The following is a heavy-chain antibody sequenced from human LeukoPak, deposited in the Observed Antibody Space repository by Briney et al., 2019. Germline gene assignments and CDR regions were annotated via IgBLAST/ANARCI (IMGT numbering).Heavy chain of an antibody. D-gene: IGHD3-16*01. CDR3: ARDQGGLGY. V-gene: IGHV3-48*01. J-gene: IGHJ4*02. Sequence: GGSLRLSCAASGFTLSSYSMNWVRQAPGKGLEWVSYTGSSSTTIYYADSVKGRFTISRDNAKNSLYLQMNSLRAEDTAVYYCARDQGGLGYWGQGTLVTVSS. CDR2: TGSSSTTI. CDR1: GFTLSSYS.